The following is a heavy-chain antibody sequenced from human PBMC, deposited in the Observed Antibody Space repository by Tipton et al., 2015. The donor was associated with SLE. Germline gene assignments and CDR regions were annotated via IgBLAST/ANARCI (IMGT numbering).Heavy chain of an antibody. CDR1: GFTFSSYW. CDR3: AKVGPYSSLSWIPFDY. Sequence: SLRLSCAASGFTFSSYWMHWVRQAPGKGLEWVAVIWYDGSNKYYADSVKGRFTISRDNSKNTLYLQMNSLRAEDTAVYYCAKVGPYSSLSWIPFDYWGQGTLATVSS. V-gene: IGHV3-33*06. CDR2: IWYDGSNK. D-gene: IGHD6-6*01. J-gene: IGHJ4*02.